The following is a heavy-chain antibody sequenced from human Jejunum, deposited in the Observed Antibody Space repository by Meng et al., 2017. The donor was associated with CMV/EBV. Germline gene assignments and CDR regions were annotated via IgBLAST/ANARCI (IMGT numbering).Heavy chain of an antibody. CDR1: GASISSGDFC. J-gene: IGHJ4*02. D-gene: IGHD6-19*01. V-gene: IGHV4-30-4*01. CDR3: ARGYSSGWNYFHY. CDR2: IDNRGST. Sequence: LQGSAPGLVRPSQTLSLPFTASGASISSGDFCWSWIRQPPGKGLEYIGYIDNRGSTYYNPSLKSRVTMSMDTSKNQFSLKLTSVTAADTAVYYCARGYSSGWNYFHYWGQGTLVTVSS.